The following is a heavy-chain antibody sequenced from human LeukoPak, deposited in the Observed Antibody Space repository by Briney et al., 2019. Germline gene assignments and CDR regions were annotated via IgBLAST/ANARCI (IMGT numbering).Heavy chain of an antibody. CDR3: AKDQQWQQYYFDY. D-gene: IGHD6-19*01. Sequence: PGGSLRLSCAASGFTFSSYSMNWVRQAPGKGLEWVSSISSSSSYIYYADSVKGRFTISRDNAKNSLYLQMNSLRAEDTAVYYCAKDQQWQQYYFDYWGQGTLVTVSS. V-gene: IGHV3-21*04. J-gene: IGHJ4*02. CDR1: GFTFSSYS. CDR2: ISSSSSYI.